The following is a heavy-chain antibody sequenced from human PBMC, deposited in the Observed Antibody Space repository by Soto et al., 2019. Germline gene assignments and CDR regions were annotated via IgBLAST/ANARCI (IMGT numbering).Heavy chain of an antibody. Sequence: PSETLSLTCTVSGGSISSYYWSWIRQPPGKGLEWIGYIYYSGTPNYNPSLKSRVTISVDTSKNQFSLKLSSVTAADTAVYYCAREGSVAYFDYWGQGTLVTVS. J-gene: IGHJ4*02. CDR1: GGSISSYY. V-gene: IGHV4-59*01. D-gene: IGHD2-21*01. CDR2: IYYSGTP. CDR3: AREGSVAYFDY.